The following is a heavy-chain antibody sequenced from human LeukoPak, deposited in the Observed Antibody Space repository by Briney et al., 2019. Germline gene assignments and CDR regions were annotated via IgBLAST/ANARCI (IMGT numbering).Heavy chain of an antibody. V-gene: IGHV3-48*01. J-gene: IGHJ4*02. CDR1: GYSFNNYL. D-gene: IGHD2-15*01. CDR3: ARDGGTADPYFDY. Sequence: PGGSLRLSCVASGYSFNNYLMNWVRQAPGKGLEWIAYIGGSPSITYYADSVKGRFAISRDNARNSVYLQMNSLRAEDTAVYYCARDGGTADPYFDYWGQGTLVTVSS. CDR2: IGGSPSIT.